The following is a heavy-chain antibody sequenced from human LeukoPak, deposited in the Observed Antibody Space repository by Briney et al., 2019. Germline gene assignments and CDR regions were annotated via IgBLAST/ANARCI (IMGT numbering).Heavy chain of an antibody. Sequence: ASVKVSCKASGYTFSNYYMHWVRQAPGQGLEWMGIINPSGGSTSHAQKFQDRVTMTRDTSTSIVYMNLSSLRSEDTAVYYCARGGSSLPFDYWGQGTLVTVSS. CDR3: ARGGSSLPFDY. CDR2: INPSGGST. D-gene: IGHD2-15*01. V-gene: IGHV1-46*01. J-gene: IGHJ4*02. CDR1: GYTFSNYY.